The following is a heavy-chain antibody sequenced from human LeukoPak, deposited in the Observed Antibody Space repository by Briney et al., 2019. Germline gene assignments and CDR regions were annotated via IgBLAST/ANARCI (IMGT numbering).Heavy chain of an antibody. V-gene: IGHV4-39*01. CDR3: ASSIAVAGTPFDY. D-gene: IGHD6-19*01. Sequence: SETLSLTCTVSGGSIGSSSYYWGWIRQPPGKGLEWIGSIYYSGSTYYNPSLKSRVTISVDTSKNQFSLKLSSVTAADTAVYYCASSIAVAGTPFDYWGQGTLVTVSS. J-gene: IGHJ4*02. CDR1: GGSIGSSSYY. CDR2: IYYSGST.